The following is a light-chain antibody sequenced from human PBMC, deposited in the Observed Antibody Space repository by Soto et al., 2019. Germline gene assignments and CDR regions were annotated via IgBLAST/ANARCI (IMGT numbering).Light chain of an antibody. CDR1: SSNIGAGYD. J-gene: IGLJ3*02. Sequence: QSVLTQPPSASGAPGQRVTISCTGSSSNIGAGYDVHWYQQLPGTAPKLLIYGNSNRPSGVPDRFSGSKSGTSASLAITGLQAEDEADYYCGTWDSSMSAAGWVFGGGTKLTVL. CDR2: GNS. V-gene: IGLV1-40*01. CDR3: GTWDSSMSAAGWV.